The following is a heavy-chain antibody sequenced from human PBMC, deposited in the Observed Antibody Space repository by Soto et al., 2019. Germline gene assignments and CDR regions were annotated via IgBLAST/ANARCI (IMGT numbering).Heavy chain of an antibody. V-gene: IGHV3-30*18. Sequence: PGGSLRLSCAASGFTFSSYGIHWVRQAPGKGLEWVAVISYDGSNKYYADSVKGRFTISRDNSKNTLYLQMNSLRAEDTAVYYCAKEKVDTAMETGYYYYGMDVWGQGTTVTVSS. CDR3: AKEKVDTAMETGYYYYGMDV. D-gene: IGHD5-18*01. CDR2: ISYDGSNK. CDR1: GFTFSSYG. J-gene: IGHJ6*02.